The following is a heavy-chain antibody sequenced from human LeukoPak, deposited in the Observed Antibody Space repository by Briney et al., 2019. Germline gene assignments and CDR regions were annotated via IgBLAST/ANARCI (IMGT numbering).Heavy chain of an antibody. D-gene: IGHD6-19*01. CDR3: ARVVGIAVAVYKSGNFDY. V-gene: IGHV1-2*02. J-gene: IGHJ4*02. CDR2: INPNSGGT. Sequence: ASVKVSCKASGYTFTGYYMHWVRQAPGQGLEWMGWINPNSGGTNYAQKLQGRVTMTTDTSTSTAYMELRSLRSDDTAVYYCARVVGIAVAVYKSGNFDYWGQGALVTVSS. CDR1: GYTFTGYY.